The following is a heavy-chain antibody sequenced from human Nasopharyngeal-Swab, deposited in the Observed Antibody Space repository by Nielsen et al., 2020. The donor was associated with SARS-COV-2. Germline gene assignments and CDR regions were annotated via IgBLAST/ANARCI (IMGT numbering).Heavy chain of an antibody. J-gene: IGHJ6*03. Sequence: SDTLSLTCSLNGVSFIGYQWGWIRKSPGKGLNWMGDITRSGNTNYNPALKRPVTMSVDTSKDEFSLKLTSVTAPDKAIYFCARVNNGGGIVPASYSFFMDVWGKGTSVAVSS. CDR2: ITRSGNT. CDR3: ARVNNGGGIVPASYSFFMDV. D-gene: IGHD2-2*01. V-gene: IGHV4-34*01. CDR1: GVSFIGYQ.